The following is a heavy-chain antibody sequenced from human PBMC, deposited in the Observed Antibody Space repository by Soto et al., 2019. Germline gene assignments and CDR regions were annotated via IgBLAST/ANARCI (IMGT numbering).Heavy chain of an antibody. CDR2: IIPIFGTA. Sequence: SVKVSCKAAVGTFSSYAISWVRQAPGQGRECMGGIIPIFGTASYAQKFQGRVTMTRATPITTAYMELSSLRSDDTAVYYCARGDVNWFDPWGQGTLVTVSS. CDR3: ARGDVNWFDP. CDR1: VGTFSSYA. V-gene: IGHV1-69*05. J-gene: IGHJ5*02. D-gene: IGHD2-21*02.